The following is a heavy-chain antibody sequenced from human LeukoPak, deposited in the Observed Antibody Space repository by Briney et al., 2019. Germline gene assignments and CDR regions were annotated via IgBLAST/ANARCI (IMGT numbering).Heavy chain of an antibody. CDR3: ARDMDFTVTSHYYGMDV. CDR2: IISSSSYI. D-gene: IGHD4-17*01. CDR1: GFTFSSYS. Sequence: PGGSLRLSCAASGFTFSSYSMNWVRQAPGKGLEWVSSIISSSSYIYYADSVKGRFTISRDNAKNSLYLQMNSLRAEDTAVYYCARDMDFTVTSHYYGMDVWGQGTTVTVSS. V-gene: IGHV3-21*01. J-gene: IGHJ6*02.